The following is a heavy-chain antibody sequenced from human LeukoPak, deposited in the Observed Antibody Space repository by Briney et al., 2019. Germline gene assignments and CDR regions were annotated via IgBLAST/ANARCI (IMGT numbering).Heavy chain of an antibody. CDR1: GFTFDDYA. CDR2: ISWNSGSI. Sequence: DPGRSLRLSCAASGFTFDDYAMHWVRQAPGKGLEWVSGISWNSGSIGYADSVKGRFTISRGNAKNSLYLQMNSLRAEDTALYYCAKDLLGYYYYGMDVWGQGTTVTVSS. J-gene: IGHJ6*02. D-gene: IGHD2-8*02. V-gene: IGHV3-9*01. CDR3: AKDLLGYYYYGMDV.